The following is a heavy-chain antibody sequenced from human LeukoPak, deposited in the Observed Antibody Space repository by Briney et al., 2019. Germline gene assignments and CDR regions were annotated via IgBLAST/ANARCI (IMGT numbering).Heavy chain of an antibody. J-gene: IGHJ5*02. Sequence: ASVKVSCKASGYTFTSYDINWVRQATGQGLEWMGWMNPNSGNTGYAQKFQGRVTMTRNTSISTAYMELSSLRSEDTAVYYCARALTVTTRGWFDPWGQGTLVTVSS. V-gene: IGHV1-8*01. CDR3: ARALTVTTRGWFDP. D-gene: IGHD4-17*01. CDR2: MNPNSGNT. CDR1: GYTFTSYD.